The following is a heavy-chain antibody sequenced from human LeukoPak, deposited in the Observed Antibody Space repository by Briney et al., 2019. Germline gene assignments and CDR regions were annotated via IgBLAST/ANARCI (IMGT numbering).Heavy chain of an antibody. CDR3: ARVQVITREVDY. CDR1: GFTFSSYA. V-gene: IGHV3-30-3*01. J-gene: IGHJ4*02. CDR2: ISYDGSNK. Sequence: HPGRSLRLSCAASGFTFSSYAMHWVRQAPGKGLEWVAVISYDGSNKYYADSVEGRFTISRDNSKNTLYLQMNSLRAEDTAVYYCARVQVITREVDYWGQGTLVTVSS. D-gene: IGHD3-22*01.